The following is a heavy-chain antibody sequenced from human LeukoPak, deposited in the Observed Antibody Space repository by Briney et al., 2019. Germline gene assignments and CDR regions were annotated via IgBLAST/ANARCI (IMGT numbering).Heavy chain of an antibody. CDR1: GFTFSSYW. V-gene: IGHV3-74*01. CDR2: INSDGVST. CDR3: AREVDSTYDQRYSYYYGMDV. Sequence: GGSLRLSCAASGFTFSSYWLYWVRQAPGKGPVWVSRINSDGVSTSYADSVKGRFTISRDNAKDTLYLQMNSLRAEDTAMYYCAREVDSTYDQRYSYYYGMDVWGQGTSVTVSS. D-gene: IGHD5-12*01. J-gene: IGHJ6*02.